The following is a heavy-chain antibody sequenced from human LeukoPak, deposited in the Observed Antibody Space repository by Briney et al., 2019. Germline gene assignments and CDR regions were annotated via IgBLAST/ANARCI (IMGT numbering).Heavy chain of an antibody. CDR2: ISGSADHT. CDR1: GFTFGKYW. D-gene: IGHD4-17*01. CDR3: AKEVLDYESPYWHFDL. Sequence: GGSLRLSCVASGFTFGKYWMSWVRQAPGKGLEWVSAISGSADHTYYADSVRGQFTISRDNSKSTLYLQMNGLRVEDTAIYYCAKEVLDYESPYWHFDLWGRGTLVTVSS. J-gene: IGHJ2*01. V-gene: IGHV3-23*01.